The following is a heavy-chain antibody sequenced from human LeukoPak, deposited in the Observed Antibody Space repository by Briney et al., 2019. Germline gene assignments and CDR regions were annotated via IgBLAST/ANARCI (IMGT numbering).Heavy chain of an antibody. CDR2: IKPNGNEK. V-gene: IGHV3-7*01. CDR1: GFNFRDQW. D-gene: IGHD3-10*01. Sequence: GGSLRLSCAGSGFNFRDQWMSWLRQAPEKGPEWVAHIKPNGNEKYYVDSVKGRFIISRDDARNSLSLQMNSLRAEDTAVYYCAGSFGDVKMFWGQGTLVTVSS. J-gene: IGHJ4*01. CDR3: AGSFGDVKMF.